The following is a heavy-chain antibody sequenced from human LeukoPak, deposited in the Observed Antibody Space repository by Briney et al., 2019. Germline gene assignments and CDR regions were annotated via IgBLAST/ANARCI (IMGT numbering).Heavy chain of an antibody. CDR1: GVSISSGSNY. CDR3: ARDGEYYYDSSGYYYYYYYMDV. D-gene: IGHD3-22*01. CDR2: INHSGST. J-gene: IGHJ6*03. V-gene: IGHV4-39*07. Sequence: PSETLSLTCSASGVSISSGSNYWGWIRQPPGKGLEWIGEINHSGSTNYNPSLKSRVTISVDTSKNQFSLKLSSVTAADTAVYYCARDGEYYYDSSGYYYYYYYMDVWGKGTTVTVSS.